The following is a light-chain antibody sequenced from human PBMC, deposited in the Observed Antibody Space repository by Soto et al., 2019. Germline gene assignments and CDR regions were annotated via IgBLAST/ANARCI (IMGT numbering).Light chain of an antibody. CDR1: QSLLSRSNNKNY. CDR2: WAS. CDR3: HQYHSSPPT. J-gene: IGKJ4*01. V-gene: IGKV4-1*01. Sequence: DIVMTQPPDSLAVSLGERATINCKSSQSLLSRSNNKNYLSWYQQKPGQAPKALIYWASTRESGVPDRFSGSGSGTDFTLTISSLQAEDVAVYYCHQYHSSPPTFGGGTKVEIK.